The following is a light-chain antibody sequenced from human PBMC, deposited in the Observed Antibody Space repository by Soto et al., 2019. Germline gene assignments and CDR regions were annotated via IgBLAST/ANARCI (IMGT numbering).Light chain of an antibody. CDR2: GAS. Sequence: EIVMTQSPATLSVSPGERATLSCRASQSVSSNLAWYQQKPGQAPRLLIYGASTRATGIPARFSGGGPGTDFTLTISRLEPEDFAVYYCQQFSSYPLTFGGGTKVDIK. V-gene: IGKV3-15*01. CDR1: QSVSSN. J-gene: IGKJ4*01. CDR3: QQFSSYPLT.